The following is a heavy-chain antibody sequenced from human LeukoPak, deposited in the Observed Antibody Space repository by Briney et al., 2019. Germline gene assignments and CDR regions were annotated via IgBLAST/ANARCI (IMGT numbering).Heavy chain of an antibody. V-gene: IGHV3-53*01. J-gene: IGHJ6*03. D-gene: IGHD1-1*01. CDR2: FYSSGST. Sequence: EPGGSLRLSCAVSGFTVSSNYMGWVRQAPGKGLEWVSVFYSSGSTYYADSVKGRFTISRDNSENTLFLQMNTLRADDTAVYYCARLEKKSYYYMDVWGKGTTVTVSS. CDR3: ARLEKKSYYYMDV. CDR1: GFTVSSNY.